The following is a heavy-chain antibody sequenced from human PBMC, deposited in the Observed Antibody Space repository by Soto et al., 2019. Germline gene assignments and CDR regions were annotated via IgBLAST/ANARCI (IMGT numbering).Heavy chain of an antibody. Sequence: QMQLVESGGGVVQPVRSLRLSCAASGFTLSGFAMHWVRQAPGQGLEWVAVISNDGTNQYYSESVKGRFTISRDNSKNTLYMPMNIQRAEDTAVYYCAKAYYYDRSGYYDNYYAMDVWGQGTTVTVSS. D-gene: IGHD3-22*01. CDR3: AKAYYYDRSGYYDNYYAMDV. CDR2: ISNDGTNQ. J-gene: IGHJ6*02. V-gene: IGHV3-30*18. CDR1: GFTLSGFA.